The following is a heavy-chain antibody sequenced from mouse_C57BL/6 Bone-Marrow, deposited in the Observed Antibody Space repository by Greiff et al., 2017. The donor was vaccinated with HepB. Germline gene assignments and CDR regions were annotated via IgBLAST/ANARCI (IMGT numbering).Heavy chain of an antibody. D-gene: IGHD6-1*01. Sequence: QVQLKQPGAELVRPGSSVKLSCKASGYTFTSYWMDWVKQRPGQGLEWIGNIYPSDSETHYNQKFKDKATLTVDKSSSRAYMQLSSLTSEDSAVYYSARAATHIYTTGGRDYWGQGTTLTVSS. CDR2: IYPSDSET. CDR1: GYTFTSYW. CDR3: ARAATHIYTTGGRDY. V-gene: IGHV1-61*01. J-gene: IGHJ2*01.